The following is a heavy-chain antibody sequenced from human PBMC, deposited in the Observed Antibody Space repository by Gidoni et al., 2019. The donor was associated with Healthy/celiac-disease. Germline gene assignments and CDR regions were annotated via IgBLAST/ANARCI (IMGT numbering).Heavy chain of an antibody. CDR1: GFTFSSYW. CDR3: ARSGGSYCFDY. CDR2: IKQDGSEK. J-gene: IGHJ4*02. V-gene: IGHV3-7*03. Sequence: EVQLVESGGGLVQPGGSLRLSCAASGFTFSSYWMSWVRQAPGKGLEWVANIKQDGSEKYYVDSVKGRLTISRDNAKNSLYLQMNSLRAEGTAVYYCARSGGSYCFDYWGQGTLVTVSS. D-gene: IGHD2-15*01.